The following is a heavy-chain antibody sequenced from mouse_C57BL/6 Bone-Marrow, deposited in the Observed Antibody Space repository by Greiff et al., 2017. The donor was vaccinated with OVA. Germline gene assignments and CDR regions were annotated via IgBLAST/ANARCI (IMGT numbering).Heavy chain of an antibody. CDR1: GSTFTDYY. CDR2: INPNNGGT. V-gene: IGHV1-26*01. J-gene: IGHJ3*01. CDR3: GRGWFAY. Sequence: VQLQQSGPELVKPGASVKLSCKASGSTFTDYYMPWVKQSHGPSLAWIGDINPNNGGTSYNQAFKGQATWTVDKSSSTAYMERRSLTSEDAAVYYGGRGWFAYWGQGTLVTVAA.